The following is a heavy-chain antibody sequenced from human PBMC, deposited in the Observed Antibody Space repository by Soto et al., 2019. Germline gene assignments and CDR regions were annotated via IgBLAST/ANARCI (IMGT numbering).Heavy chain of an antibody. V-gene: IGHV1-69*12. CDR2: ILPFFGTA. CDR3: ARGHEFGGNSDAFGV. Sequence: QVQLVQSGAEVKKPGSSVKVSCKASGGSFRREAINWVRQAPGQGPEWMGGILPFFGTADYAQKFQGRVTLTADVSTTTVYMELGSLRFEDTAVYYCARGHEFGGNSDAFGVWGQGTMVIVSS. CDR1: GGSFRREA. J-gene: IGHJ3*01. D-gene: IGHD2-15*01.